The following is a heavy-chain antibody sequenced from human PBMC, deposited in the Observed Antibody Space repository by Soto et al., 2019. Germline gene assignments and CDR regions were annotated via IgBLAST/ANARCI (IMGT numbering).Heavy chain of an antibody. D-gene: IGHD6-19*01. CDR2: VYYTGST. J-gene: IGHJ4*02. CDR3: ERRVAVPGAHIDY. CDR1: GGSISGSY. Sequence: SETLSLTCSVSGGSISGSYWSWIRQSPGKGLEWLGYVYYTGSTNYSPSLRSRVSISVDTSKNEFSLRLSSVTAADTAVYFCERRVAVPGAHIDYWGQGTQVTVSS. V-gene: IGHV4-59*01.